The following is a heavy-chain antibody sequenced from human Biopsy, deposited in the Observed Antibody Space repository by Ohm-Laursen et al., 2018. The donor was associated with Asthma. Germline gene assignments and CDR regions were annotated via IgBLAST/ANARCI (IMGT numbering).Heavy chain of an antibody. Sequence: SLRLSCTASGFSLDDYAMYWVRQAPGKGLEWVAVMSFDGRQTYYADSVKGRFTISRDNSKNTLCLQMNSLRAEDTAVYYCAKERYYDFWSGYPIWGQGTMVTVSS. CDR2: MSFDGRQT. D-gene: IGHD3-3*01. J-gene: IGHJ3*02. V-gene: IGHV3-30*18. CDR3: AKERYYDFWSGYPI. CDR1: GFSLDDYA.